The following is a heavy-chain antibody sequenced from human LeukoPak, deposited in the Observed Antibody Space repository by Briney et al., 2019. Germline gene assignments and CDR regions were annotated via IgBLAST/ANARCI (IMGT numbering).Heavy chain of an antibody. V-gene: IGHV5-51*01. J-gene: IGHJ6*02. CDR2: IYPGDSDT. Sequence: GESLKISCKGSGYSFTSYWIGWVRQMPGKGLEWMGIIYPGDSDTRYSPSFQGQVTISADKSISTAYLQWSSLKASDTAMYYCARSYYYGSGSYNYGMDVWGQGTTVTVSS. CDR1: GYSFTSYW. CDR3: ARSYYYGSGSYNYGMDV. D-gene: IGHD3-10*01.